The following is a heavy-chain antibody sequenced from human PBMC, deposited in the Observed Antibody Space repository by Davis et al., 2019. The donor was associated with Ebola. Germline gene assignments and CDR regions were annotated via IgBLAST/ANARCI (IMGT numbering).Heavy chain of an antibody. Sequence: SLKISCAASGFTFDDYAMHWVRQAPGKGLEWVSGISWNSGSIDYADSVKGRFTISRDNAKNSLYLQMKALTVEDTAVYYCARFDKSFDHWGQGILVTVTS. CDR3: ARFDKSFDH. CDR1: GFTFDDYA. CDR2: ISWNSGSI. D-gene: IGHD5-24*01. V-gene: IGHV3-9*01. J-gene: IGHJ4*02.